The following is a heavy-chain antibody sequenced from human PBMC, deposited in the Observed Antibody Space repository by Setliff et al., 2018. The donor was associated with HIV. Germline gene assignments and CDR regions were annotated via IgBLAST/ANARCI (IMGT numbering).Heavy chain of an antibody. CDR3: ARHRDPPGTSWIYYYYYMDL. J-gene: IGHJ6*03. D-gene: IGHD6-13*01. Sequence: PSETLSLTCTVAGISVSSGSYFWTWIRQPAGKGLEWIGRIYTSGITNYNPSLKSGVTISVDTSKNQVSLRLSSVTAADTGVYYCARHRDPPGTSWIYYYYYMDLWGEGTTVTVSS. CDR2: IYTSGIT. V-gene: IGHV4-61*02. CDR1: GISVSSGSYF.